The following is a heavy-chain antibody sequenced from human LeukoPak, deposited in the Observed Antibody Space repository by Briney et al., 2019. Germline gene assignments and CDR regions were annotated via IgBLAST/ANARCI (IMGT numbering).Heavy chain of an antibody. D-gene: IGHD5-18*01. J-gene: IGHJ3*02. CDR3: AKGGYSYGNGAFDI. V-gene: IGHV3-9*01. Sequence: GRSLRLSCAASGFTFDDYAMHWVRQAPGKGLEWASGISWNSGSIGYADSVKGRFTISRDNAKNSLYLQMNSLRAEDTALYYCAKGGYSYGNGAFDIWGQGTMVTVSS. CDR2: ISWNSGSI. CDR1: GFTFDDYA.